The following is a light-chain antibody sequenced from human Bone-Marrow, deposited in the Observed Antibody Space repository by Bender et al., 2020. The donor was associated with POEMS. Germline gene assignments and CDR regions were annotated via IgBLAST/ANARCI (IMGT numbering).Light chain of an antibody. CDR1: SGDVGGYNY. Sequence: QSALTQPASVSGSPGQSITISCIGTSGDVGGYNYVSWYQQHPGKAPKLMIYDVSNRPSGVSNRFSGSKAGNTASLTISGLQAEDEADYYCCSYVGGSARVFGGGTKLTVL. CDR3: CSYVGGSARV. CDR2: DVS. V-gene: IGLV2-14*01. J-gene: IGLJ3*02.